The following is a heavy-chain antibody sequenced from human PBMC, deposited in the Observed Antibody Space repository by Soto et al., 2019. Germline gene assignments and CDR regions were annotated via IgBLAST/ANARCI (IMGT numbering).Heavy chain of an antibody. CDR2: ISSSSSYT. J-gene: IGHJ2*01. CDR1: GFTFSDYY. Sequence: GGSLILSCAASGFTFSDYYMSWIRQAPGKGLEWLSYISSSSSYTNYADSVKGRFTISRDDAKNSLYLHMNSLRDEDTAVYYCAREIYWHFDLWGRGTLVTVSS. CDR3: AREIYWHFDL. V-gene: IGHV3-11*06.